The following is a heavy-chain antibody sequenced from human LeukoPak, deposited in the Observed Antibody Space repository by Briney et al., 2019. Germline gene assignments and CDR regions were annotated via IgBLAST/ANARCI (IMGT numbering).Heavy chain of an antibody. CDR1: GFNFSSYA. J-gene: IGHJ5*02. D-gene: IGHD3-16*01. CDR3: ARDSNWANWFDP. CDR2: IGSSNGDI. Sequence: GGSLRLSCAASGFNFSSYAMSWVRQGPGKGLEWIAYIGSSNGDIKYADSVKGRFTISRDNAKNSLFLQMNSLRAEDTAVYYCARDSNWANWFDPWGQGTLVTVSS. V-gene: IGHV3-48*01.